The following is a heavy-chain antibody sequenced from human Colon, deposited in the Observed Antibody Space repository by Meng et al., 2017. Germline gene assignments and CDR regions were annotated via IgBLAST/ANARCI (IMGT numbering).Heavy chain of an antibody. CDR2: IIPILGPA. CDR3: ARRALATSGPSYWYFDL. D-gene: IGHD6-19*01. CDR1: GSSSSTFP. V-gene: IGHV1-69*08. J-gene: IGHJ2*01. Sequence: HQVRLEARGTDPGSSGKALSKSSGSSSSTFPISWVTQAPGHALEGMGRIIPILGPAHYEQKSQGRVTITTDESTSTTYMDLSSLRSEDTAMYYCARRALATSGPSYWYFDLWGRGTLVTVSS.